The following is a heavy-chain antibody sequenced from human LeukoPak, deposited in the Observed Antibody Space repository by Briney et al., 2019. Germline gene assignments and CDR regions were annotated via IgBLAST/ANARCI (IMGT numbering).Heavy chain of an antibody. CDR1: GGSISSGGYY. J-gene: IGHJ5*02. D-gene: IGHD6-13*01. CDR2: IYYSGST. CDR3: ARGYSSRWYGWFDP. V-gene: IGHV4-31*03. Sequence: SQTLSLTCTVSGGSISSGGYYWSWIRQHPGKGLEWIGYIYYSGSTYYKPSLKSRVTISVDTSKNQFSLKLSSVTAADTAVYYCARGYSSRWYGWFDPWGQGTLVTVSS.